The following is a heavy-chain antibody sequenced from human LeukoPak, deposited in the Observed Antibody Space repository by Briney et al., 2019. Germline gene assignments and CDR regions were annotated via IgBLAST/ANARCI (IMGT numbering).Heavy chain of an antibody. D-gene: IGHD2-15*01. CDR2: IKQDGSER. CDR3: ARQEYCSGGSCYTWFDP. J-gene: IGHJ5*02. CDR1: EFTFSSYS. Sequence: GGSLRLSCAASEFTFSSYSMNWVRQAPGKGLEWVANIKQDGSERYYVDSVKGRFTISRDNAKNSLYLQMNSLRAEDTAVYYCARQEYCSGGSCYTWFDPWGQGTLVTVSS. V-gene: IGHV3-7*03.